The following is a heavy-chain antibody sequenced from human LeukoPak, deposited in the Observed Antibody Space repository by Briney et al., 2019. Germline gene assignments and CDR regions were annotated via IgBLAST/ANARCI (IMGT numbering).Heavy chain of an antibody. CDR1: GFIFNSYD. J-gene: IGHJ4*02. V-gene: IGHV3-48*01. CDR2: VSSSSSII. Sequence: GGSLRLSCAASGFIFNSYDMNWLRQAPGKGLEWLAFVSSSSSIIHYADSVRGRFTISRDNAKNSLYLQMNSLTADDTAVYFCAKVPRTNHDNLIDYWGQGTLVTVSS. D-gene: IGHD1-14*01. CDR3: AKVPRTNHDNLIDY.